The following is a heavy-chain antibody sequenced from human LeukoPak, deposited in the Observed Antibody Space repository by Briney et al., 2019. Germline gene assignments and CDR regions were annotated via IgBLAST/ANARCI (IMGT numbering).Heavy chain of an antibody. CDR3: ARDLYYYGSGNYVPGLPDY. V-gene: IGHV3-48*03. CDR2: ICGRGSTK. Sequence: PGGSLRLSCAASGFNFNTYEMNWVRQAPGKGLEWVSYICGRGSTKYYADSVKGRFTLSRDNAENSLYLQMNGLRTEDTAVYYCARDLYYYGSGNYVPGLPDYWGQGTLVTVSS. J-gene: IGHJ4*02. CDR1: GFNFNTYE. D-gene: IGHD3-10*01.